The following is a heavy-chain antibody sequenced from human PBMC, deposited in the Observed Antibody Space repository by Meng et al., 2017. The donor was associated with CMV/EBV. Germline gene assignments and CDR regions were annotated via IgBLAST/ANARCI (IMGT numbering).Heavy chain of an antibody. J-gene: IGHJ4*02. CDR3: ARGAHCSSTSCYNI. V-gene: IGHV4-34*01. CDR1: GGSFSGYY. CDR2: INHSGST. D-gene: IGHD2-2*01. Sequence: SETLSLTCAVYGGSFSGYYWSWIRQLPGKGLEWIGEINHSGSTNYNPSLKSRVTISVDTSKNQFSLKLSSVTAADTAVYYCARGAHCSSTSCYNIWGQGTLVTVSS.